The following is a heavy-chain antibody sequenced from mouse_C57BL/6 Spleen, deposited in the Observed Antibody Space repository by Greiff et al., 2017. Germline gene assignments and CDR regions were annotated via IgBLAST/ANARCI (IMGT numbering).Heavy chain of an antibody. V-gene: IGHV3-6*01. Sequence: DVQLQESGPGLVKPSPSLSLSCSVTGYSITSGYYWNWIRQFPGNKLEWMGYISYDGSNNYNPSLKNRISITRDTSKNQFFLKLNSVTTEDTATYYCASYYVFYAMDYWGQGTSVTVSS. D-gene: IGHD1-1*02. CDR1: GYSITSGYY. CDR2: ISYDGSN. J-gene: IGHJ4*01. CDR3: ASYYVFYAMDY.